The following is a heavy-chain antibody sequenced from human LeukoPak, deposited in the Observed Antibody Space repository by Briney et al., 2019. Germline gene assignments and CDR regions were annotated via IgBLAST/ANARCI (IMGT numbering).Heavy chain of an antibody. V-gene: IGHV3-21*01. CDR1: GFTFSSYS. Sequence: PGGSLRLSCAASGFTFSSYSMNWVRQAPGKGLEWVSSISSSTNYIYYADSVKGRFTISRDNAKNSLYLQMNSLRAEDTAVYYCARDPTPRYCSGGTYYTHYGMDVWGQGTTVTVSS. CDR3: ARDPTPRYCSGGTYYTHYGMDV. CDR2: ISSSTNYI. D-gene: IGHD2-15*01. J-gene: IGHJ6*02.